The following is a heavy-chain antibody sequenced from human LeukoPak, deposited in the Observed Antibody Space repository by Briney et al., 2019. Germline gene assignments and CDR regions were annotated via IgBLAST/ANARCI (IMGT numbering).Heavy chain of an antibody. CDR3: ARYCSSTSCYSPGSFDY. J-gene: IGHJ4*02. D-gene: IGHD2-2*01. CDR2: TSYDGSNK. V-gene: IGHV3-30*04. Sequence: GRSLRLSCAASGFTFSSYAMHWVRQAPGKGLEWVAVTSYDGSNKYYADSVKGRFTISRDNSKNTLYLQMNSLRAEDTAVYYCARYCSSTSCYSPGSFDYWGQGTLVTVSS. CDR1: GFTFSSYA.